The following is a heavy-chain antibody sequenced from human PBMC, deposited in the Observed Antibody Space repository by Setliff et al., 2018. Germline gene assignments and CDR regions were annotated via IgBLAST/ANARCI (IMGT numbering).Heavy chain of an antibody. Sequence: GASVKVSCKASGYTFTSYGISWVRQAPGQGLEWMGWISAYNGNANYAQKLQGRLTMTTDTSTSTAYMELRSLRSDDTAVYYCARSPPTVVVTAIQAIFDYWGQGTLVTVLL. CDR2: ISAYNGNA. CDR1: GYTFTSYG. D-gene: IGHD2-21*02. J-gene: IGHJ4*02. CDR3: ARSPPTVVVTAIQAIFDY. V-gene: IGHV1-18*01.